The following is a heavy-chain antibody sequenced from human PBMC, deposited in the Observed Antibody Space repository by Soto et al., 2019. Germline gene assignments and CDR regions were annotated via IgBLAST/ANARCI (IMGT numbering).Heavy chain of an antibody. CDR2: IIPIFGTA. CDR3: ARDRGYYYDSSGYQAFDI. CDR1: GGTFSSYA. J-gene: IGHJ3*02. D-gene: IGHD3-22*01. Sequence: SCKASGGTFSSYAISWVRQAPGQGLEWMGGIIPIFGTANYAQKFQGRVTITADESTSTAYMELSSLRSEDTAVYYCARDRGYYYDSSGYQAFDIWGQGTMVTVSS. V-gene: IGHV1-69*01.